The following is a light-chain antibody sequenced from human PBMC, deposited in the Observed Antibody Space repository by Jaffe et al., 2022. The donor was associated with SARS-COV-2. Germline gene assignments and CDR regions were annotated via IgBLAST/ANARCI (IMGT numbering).Light chain of an antibody. CDR3: QQSYNSMWT. Sequence: DIQMTQSPSSLSASIGDRVTITCRASQSITTYLNWYQQKPGRAPKLLIFAASTLQSGVPSRFSGSGSGTDFTLTISSLQPEDFATYFCQQSYNSMWTFGQGTTVAIK. CDR2: AAS. V-gene: IGKV1-39*01. J-gene: IGKJ1*01. CDR1: QSITTY.